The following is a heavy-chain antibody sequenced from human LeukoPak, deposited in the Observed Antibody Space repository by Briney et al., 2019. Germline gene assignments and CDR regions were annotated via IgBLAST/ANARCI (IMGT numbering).Heavy chain of an antibody. CDR1: GYTFTGYY. V-gene: IGHV1-2*02. D-gene: IGHD6-19*01. CDR2: INPNSGGT. J-gene: IGHJ4*02. CDR3: ARALSSGWYDPQDY. Sequence: ASVKVSCKASGYTFTGYYTHWVRQAPGQGLEWMAWINPNSGGTNYAQKFQGRVTMTRDTSISTAYMELSRLRSDDTAVYYCARALSSGWYDPQDYWGQGTLVTVSS.